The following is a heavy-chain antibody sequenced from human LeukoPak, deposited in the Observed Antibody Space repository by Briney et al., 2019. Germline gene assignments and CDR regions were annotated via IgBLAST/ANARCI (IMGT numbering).Heavy chain of an antibody. Sequence: ASVKVSCKASGYTFTNYGINWVRQAPGQGLEWMGWISPYNGNTNYAQKLQGRVTMTTDTSTSTAYMELRSLRSDDRAVYYCATEGGRGPTDYGDHVYWGQGTLVTVSS. D-gene: IGHD4-17*01. CDR1: GYTFTNYG. CDR3: ATEGGRGPTDYGDHVY. V-gene: IGHV1-18*01. J-gene: IGHJ4*02. CDR2: ISPYNGNT.